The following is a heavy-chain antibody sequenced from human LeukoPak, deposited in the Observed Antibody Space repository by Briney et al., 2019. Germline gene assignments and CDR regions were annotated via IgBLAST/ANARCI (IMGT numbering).Heavy chain of an antibody. CDR3: TKEGALLD. Sequence: GGSLRLSCAASGFTFNNACMTWLRQAPGKGLEWVGRIKSRTDGGTTDYAAPLKGRFTISRDDSKGTLFLQMNSLKTEDTAVYYCTKEGALLDWGEGALVTVSS. D-gene: IGHD2-15*01. CDR1: GFTFNNAC. V-gene: IGHV3-15*01. J-gene: IGHJ4*02. CDR2: IKSRTDGGTT.